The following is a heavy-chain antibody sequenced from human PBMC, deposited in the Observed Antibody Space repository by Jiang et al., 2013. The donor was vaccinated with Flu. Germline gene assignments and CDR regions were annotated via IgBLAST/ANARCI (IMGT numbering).Heavy chain of an antibody. CDR2: INHSGST. V-gene: IGHV4-34*01. Sequence: LLKPSETLSLTCAVYGGSFSGYYWSWIRQPPGKGLEWIGEINHSGSTNYNPSLKSRVTISVDTSKNQFSLKLSSVTAADTAVYYCANHAFVNSGSGGDYWGQGTLVTVSS. J-gene: IGHJ4*02. D-gene: IGHD5-12*01. CDR3: ANHAFVNSGSGGDY. CDR1: GGSFSGYY.